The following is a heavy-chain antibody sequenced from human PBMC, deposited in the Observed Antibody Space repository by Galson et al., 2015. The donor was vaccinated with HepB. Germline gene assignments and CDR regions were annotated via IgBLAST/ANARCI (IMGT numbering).Heavy chain of an antibody. CDR3: AKGAYMSSYSLYGMDA. Sequence: SLRLSCAASGFRFNIYDMRWVRQAPGKGLEWVSGITNSGGRRYYAEPGKGRFTISRDNSKNTVFLQMSSLRAEDTAIYYCAKGAYMSSYSLYGMDAWGQGTTVTVSS. V-gene: IGHV3-23*01. J-gene: IGHJ6*02. CDR2: ITNSGGRR. CDR1: GFRFNIYD. D-gene: IGHD6-6*01.